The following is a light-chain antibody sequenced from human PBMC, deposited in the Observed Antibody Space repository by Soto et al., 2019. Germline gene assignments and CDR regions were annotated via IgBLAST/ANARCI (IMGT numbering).Light chain of an antibody. V-gene: IGLV2-8*01. CDR1: NSDVGLYDY. CDR3: SSYGGNSNYV. CDR2: EVT. J-gene: IGLJ1*01. Sequence: ALTQPPSASGSPGQSVTISCSGTNSDVGLYDYVSWYQQHPGKVPKLLIYEVTQRPSGVPDRFSGSKSGNTASLTVSGLQAEDEADYYCSSYGGNSNYVFGTGTKVTVL.